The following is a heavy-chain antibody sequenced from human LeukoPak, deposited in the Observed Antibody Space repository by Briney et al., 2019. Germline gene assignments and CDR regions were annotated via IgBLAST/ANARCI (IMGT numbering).Heavy chain of an antibody. Sequence: PGGSLRLSCAASGFTFSSYGMHWVRQAPGKGLEWVAVISYDGSNKYYADSVKGRFTISGDNSKNTLYLQMNSLRAEDTAVYYCANLRGSYSGDLDYWGQGTLVTVSS. CDR1: GFTFSSYG. CDR3: ANLRGSYSGDLDY. J-gene: IGHJ4*02. D-gene: IGHD1-26*01. CDR2: ISYDGSNK. V-gene: IGHV3-30*18.